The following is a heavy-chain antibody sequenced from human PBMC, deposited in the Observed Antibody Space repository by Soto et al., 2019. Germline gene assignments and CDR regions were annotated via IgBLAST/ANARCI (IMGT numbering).Heavy chain of an antibody. CDR2: ISSSGSTI. Sequence: EVQLVESGGGLVQPGGSLRLSCAASGFTFSSYEMNWVRQAPGKGLEWVSYISSSGSTIYYADSVKGRFTISRENAKNSLDLQTNSLRAEDTAVYYCARVPAGKGITICGGLSWGQGTLVTVSS. V-gene: IGHV3-48*03. J-gene: IGHJ5*02. CDR3: ARVPAGKGITICGGLS. CDR1: GFTFSSYE. D-gene: IGHD3-3*01.